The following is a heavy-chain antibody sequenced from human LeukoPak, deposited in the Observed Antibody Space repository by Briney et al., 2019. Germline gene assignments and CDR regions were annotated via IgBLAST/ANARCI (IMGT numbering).Heavy chain of an antibody. V-gene: IGHV4-59*01. D-gene: IGHD5-12*01. CDR2: INHIGRT. J-gene: IGHJ2*01. CDR3: AREGGSYWYFDL. Sequence: KTSETLSLTCTVSGGSISTYYWSWIRQPPGKGLELIGYINHIGRTNYNTSLKSRVTISVDTSNNQFSLNLSSVTAADTAVYYCAREGGSYWYFDLWGRGTLVTVSS. CDR1: GGSISTYY.